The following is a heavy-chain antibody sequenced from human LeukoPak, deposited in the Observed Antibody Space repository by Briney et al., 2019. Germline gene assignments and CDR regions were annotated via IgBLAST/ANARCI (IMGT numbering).Heavy chain of an antibody. CDR2: IWYDGSEK. D-gene: IGHD6-13*01. J-gene: IGHJ4*02. V-gene: IGHV3-33*06. CDR1: GITFRYG. Sequence: GGALRLSCAASGITFRYGIHWVRQAPGKGLERVGVIWYDGSEKEYAESVKGRFTISRDNSKNTVYLQMTSLRVEDTAMYYCAKQGTFTSSSSWFLDSWGQGTLVTVSS. CDR3: AKQGTFTSSSSWFLDS.